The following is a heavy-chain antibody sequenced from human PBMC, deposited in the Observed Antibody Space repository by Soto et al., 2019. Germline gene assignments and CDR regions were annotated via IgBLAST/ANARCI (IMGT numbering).Heavy chain of an antibody. CDR2: IYYSDGSST. Sequence: PSETLSLTCTVSGGSISSSSYYWGWIRQPPGKGLEWIGSIYYSDGSSTYYADSVKGRFTISRDNAKNTLYLQMNSLRAEDTAVYYCARHLAGNGDYWGQGTLVTVSS. J-gene: IGHJ4*02. CDR3: ARHLAGNGDY. D-gene: IGHD2-8*01. V-gene: IGHV4-39*01. CDR1: GGSISSSSYY.